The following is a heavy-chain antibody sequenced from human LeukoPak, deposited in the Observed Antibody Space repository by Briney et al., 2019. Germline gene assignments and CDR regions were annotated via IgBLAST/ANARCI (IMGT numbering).Heavy chain of an antibody. CDR3: AKDGLGIWSRGYFDY. CDR1: GFTFSSYA. D-gene: IGHD7-27*01. CDR2: ISGSGGST. V-gene: IGHV3-23*01. J-gene: IGHJ4*02. Sequence: PGGSLRLSCAASGFTFSSYAMSWVRQAPGKGLEWVSAISGSGGSTYYADSVKGRFTISRDNSKNTLYLQMNSLRAEDTAVHYCAKDGLGIWSRGYFDYWGQGTLVTVSS.